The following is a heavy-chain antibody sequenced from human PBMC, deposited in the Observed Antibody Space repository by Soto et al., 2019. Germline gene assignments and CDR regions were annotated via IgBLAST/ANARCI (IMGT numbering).Heavy chain of an antibody. CDR2: IDDDGSST. J-gene: IGHJ6*02. CDR1: GFDFSTYW. D-gene: IGHD1-7*01. CDR3: ARRLELPLGASHYYYGMDV. V-gene: IGHV3-74*01. Sequence: EAQLVESGGGLVQPGGSLRVSCAASGFDFSTYWMHWVRQDPGKGLEWVSRIDDDGSSTRYADSVKGRFTISRDNSKNIVYLEMNSLTAEDTAVYYCARRLELPLGASHYYYGMDVWGQGTTVTVSS.